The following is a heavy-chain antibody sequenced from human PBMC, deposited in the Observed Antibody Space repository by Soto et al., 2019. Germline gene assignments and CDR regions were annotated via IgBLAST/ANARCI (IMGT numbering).Heavy chain of an antibody. Sequence: ASVKVSCKASGGSFSNYIFAWVRQAPGQGLEWMGGTIPMFATAQYAQKLQGRVTITADESTSTVYMDLTSLTSDDTAVYYCARGLFGQQWLVGFDTWGQGTLVTVSS. V-gene: IGHV1-69*13. D-gene: IGHD6-19*01. CDR3: ARGLFGQQWLVGFDT. CDR1: GGSFSNYI. CDR2: TIPMFATA. J-gene: IGHJ4*02.